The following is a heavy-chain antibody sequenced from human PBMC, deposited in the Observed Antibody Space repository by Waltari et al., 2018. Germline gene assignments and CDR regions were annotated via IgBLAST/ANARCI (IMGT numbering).Heavy chain of an antibody. CDR1: GGSISSYY. J-gene: IGHJ5*02. CDR3: ARDRDGGNGDENWFDP. V-gene: IGHV4-59*01. CDR2: IYYSGGT. D-gene: IGHD2-15*01. Sequence: QVQLQESGPGLVKPSDTLSLTCTVSGGSISSYYWSWIRQPPGKGLEWIGYIYYSGGTNYNPSLKSRVTISVDTSKNQFSLKLSSVTAADTAVYYCARDRDGGNGDENWFDPWGQGTLVTVSS.